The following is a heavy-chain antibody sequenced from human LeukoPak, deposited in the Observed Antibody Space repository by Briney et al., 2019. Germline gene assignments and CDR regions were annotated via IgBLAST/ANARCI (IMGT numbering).Heavy chain of an antibody. D-gene: IGHD6-13*01. V-gene: IGHV1-8*01. CDR1: GYTFTSSE. J-gene: IGHJ4*02. Sequence: GASVKVSCKASGYTFTSSEINWVRQALGQGLEWMGWTNPNSGKTGYARKFQGRVTMTKNTSISTAYMEVSSLGYDDTAIYYCARGRPGLASAGTYDFWGQGTLITVSS. CDR3: ARGRPGLASAGTYDF. CDR2: TNPNSGKT.